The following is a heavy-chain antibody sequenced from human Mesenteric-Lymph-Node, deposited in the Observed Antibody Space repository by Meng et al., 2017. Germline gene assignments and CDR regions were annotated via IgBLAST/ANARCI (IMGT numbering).Heavy chain of an antibody. CDR1: GFTFSSYS. CDR3: ARGYSYGSSDAFDI. J-gene: IGHJ3*02. CDR2: ISSSSSYI. D-gene: IGHD5-18*01. Sequence: GASLNISCAASGFTFSSYSMNWVRQAPGKGLEWVSSISSSSSYIYYADSVKGRFTISRDNAKNSLYLQMNSLRAEDTAVYYCARGYSYGSSDAFDIWGQGTMVTVSS. V-gene: IGHV3-21*01.